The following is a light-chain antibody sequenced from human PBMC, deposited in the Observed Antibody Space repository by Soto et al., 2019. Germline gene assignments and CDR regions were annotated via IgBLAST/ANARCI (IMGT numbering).Light chain of an antibody. J-gene: IGLJ2*01. V-gene: IGLV1-44*01. Sequence: QLVLTQPPSASGAPGQRVTISCSGSSSDIGSLTVNWYQHLPGTAPKLLIYSNDQRPSGVPDRFSGSKSGTSASLAVSGLQSEDEGDYYCATWDDSLSGVVFGGGTKVTVL. CDR2: SND. CDR1: SSDIGSLT. CDR3: ATWDDSLSGVV.